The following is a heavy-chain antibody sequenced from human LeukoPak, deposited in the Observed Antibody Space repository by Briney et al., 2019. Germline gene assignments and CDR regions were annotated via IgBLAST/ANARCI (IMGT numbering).Heavy chain of an antibody. J-gene: IGHJ4*02. CDR1: GFTFSNYA. CDR2: ISGGGGST. Sequence: QSGRSLRLSCAASGFTFSNYAMSWVRQAPGKGLEWVSSISGGGGSTYYADSVKGRFTISRDNSKSTLYLQMNSLRAEDAAVYYCAKVMVRGVIITSFDDWGQGTLVTVSS. CDR3: AKVMVRGVIITSFDD. V-gene: IGHV3-23*01. D-gene: IGHD3-10*01.